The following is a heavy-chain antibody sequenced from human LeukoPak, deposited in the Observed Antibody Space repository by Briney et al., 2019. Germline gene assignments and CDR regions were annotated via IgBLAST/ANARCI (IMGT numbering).Heavy chain of an antibody. CDR1: GDSITSAY. D-gene: IGHD4-11*01. Sequence: PSETLSLTCTVSGDSITSAYWTWIRQPPGKGLEWIGYIYYSRKTDYNPSLRRRVTMSLDTSNNQFSLKLTSVTAADTAVYYCARLKAYNNYRPRRVVLYGLDVWGQGTTVTVSS. J-gene: IGHJ6*02. V-gene: IGHV4-59*08. CDR3: ARLKAYNNYRPRRVVLYGLDV. CDR2: IYYSRKT.